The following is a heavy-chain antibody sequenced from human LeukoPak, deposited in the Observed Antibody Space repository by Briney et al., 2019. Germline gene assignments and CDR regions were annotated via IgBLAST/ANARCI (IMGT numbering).Heavy chain of an antibody. J-gene: IGHJ5*02. D-gene: IGHD4-17*01. CDR2: ISYDGSNK. CDR1: GFTFSSYA. V-gene: IGHV3-30-3*01. CDR3: AREVIPSTVTTKSWFDP. Sequence: GRSLRLSCAASGFTFSSYAMPWVRQAPGKGLEWVAVISYDGSNKYYADSVKGRFTISRDNSKNTLYLQMNSLRAEDTAVYYWAREVIPSTVTTKSWFDPWGQGTLVTVSS.